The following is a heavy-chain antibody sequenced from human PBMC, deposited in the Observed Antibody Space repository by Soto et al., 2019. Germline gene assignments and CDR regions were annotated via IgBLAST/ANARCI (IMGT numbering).Heavy chain of an antibody. CDR2: VYSTGSV. J-gene: IGHJ3*01. CDR1: GGAIRRGGYH. CDR3: ARNPHDFGESAGVGF. Sequence: SATPSLTCNVSGGAIRRGGYHWVWIRQHPEKGLDWIGHVYSTGSVFYNPPLETRVDITLDKSNHCFSLQLTSVTAADTDIYYWARNPHDFGESAGVGFWGHGTMVTVS. D-gene: IGHD4-17*01. V-gene: IGHV4-31*03.